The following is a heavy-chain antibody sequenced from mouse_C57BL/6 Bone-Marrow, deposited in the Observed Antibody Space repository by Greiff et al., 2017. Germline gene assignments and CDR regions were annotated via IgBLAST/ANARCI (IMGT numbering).Heavy chain of an antibody. CDR3: ARGGGGYTWYFDV. Sequence: VQLQQPGAELVMPGASVKLSCKASGYTFTSYWMHWVKQRPGQGLEWIGEIDPSDSYTNYNQKFKGKSTLTVDKSSSTAYMQLSSLTSEDSAVCYCARGGGGYTWYFDVWGTGTTVTVSS. J-gene: IGHJ1*03. V-gene: IGHV1-69*01. D-gene: IGHD2-2*01. CDR1: GYTFTSYW. CDR2: IDPSDSYT.